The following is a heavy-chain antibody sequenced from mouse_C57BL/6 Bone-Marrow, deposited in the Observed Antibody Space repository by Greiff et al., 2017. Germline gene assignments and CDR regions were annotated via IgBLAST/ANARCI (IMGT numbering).Heavy chain of an antibody. CDR3: ARPYDGYYTFAY. Sequence: EVQLQQSGPELVKPGASVKMSCKASGYTFTDYNMHWVKQSHGKSLEWIGYINPNNGGTSYNQKFKGKATLTVNKSSSTAYMELRSLTSEDSAVYYCARPYDGYYTFAYWGQGTLVTVSA. D-gene: IGHD2-3*01. CDR2: INPNNGGT. V-gene: IGHV1-22*01. CDR1: GYTFTDYN. J-gene: IGHJ3*01.